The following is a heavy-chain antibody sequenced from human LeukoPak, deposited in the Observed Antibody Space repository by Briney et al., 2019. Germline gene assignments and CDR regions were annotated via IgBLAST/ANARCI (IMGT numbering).Heavy chain of an antibody. J-gene: IGHJ4*02. CDR3: AKGWTFYGSGSYSPSPFDY. CDR2: ISGSGGST. CDR1: GFTFSSYA. Sequence: PGGSLRLSCAASGFTFSSYAMSWVRQAPGKGLEWVSAISGSGGSTYYADSVKGRFTISRDNSKNTLYLQMNSLRAEDTAVYYCAKGWTFYGSGSYSPSPFDYWGQGTLVTVSS. D-gene: IGHD3-10*01. V-gene: IGHV3-23*01.